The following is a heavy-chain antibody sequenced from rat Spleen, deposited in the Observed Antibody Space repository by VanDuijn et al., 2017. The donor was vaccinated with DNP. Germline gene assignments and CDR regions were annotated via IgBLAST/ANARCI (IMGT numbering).Heavy chain of an antibody. CDR3: ASSNWGYYWYFDF. Sequence: QVQLQQSGAELAKPGSSVKISCKASGYTFTSYYISWIKQTTGQGLEYLGYIYTGSGGTNYNEKFKGRATLTVDKSSSTAFLQLSSLTPDDSAVYYCASSNWGYYWYFDFWGPGTMVTVSS. CDR2: IYTGSGGT. V-gene: IGHV1-43*01. D-gene: IGHD5-1*01. J-gene: IGHJ1*01. CDR1: GYTFTSYY.